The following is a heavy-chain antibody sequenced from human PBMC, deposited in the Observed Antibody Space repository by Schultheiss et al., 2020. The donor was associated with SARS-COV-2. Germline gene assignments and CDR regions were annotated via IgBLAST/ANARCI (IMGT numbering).Heavy chain of an antibody. CDR3: ASHHDYGDYLIDY. D-gene: IGHD4-17*01. CDR1: GYTFTSYG. Sequence: ASVKVSCKASGYTFTSYGISWVRQAPGQGLEWMGWINPNSGGTNYAQKFQGRVTMTRDTSISTAYMELSRLRSDDTAVYYWASHHDYGDYLIDYWGQGTLVTVSS. V-gene: IGHV1-2*02. CDR2: INPNSGGT. J-gene: IGHJ4*02.